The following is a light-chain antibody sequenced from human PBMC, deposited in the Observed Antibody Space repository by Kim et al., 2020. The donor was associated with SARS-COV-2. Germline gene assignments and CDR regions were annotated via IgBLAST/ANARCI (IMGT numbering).Light chain of an antibody. CDR1: KLDDKY. J-gene: IGLJ2*01. V-gene: IGLV3-1*01. CDR2: QDA. CDR3: QAWDSGSAGV. Sequence: SYELTQPPSVSVSQGQTASITCSGDKLDDKYVGWYQQKPGQSPVLIIYQDAKRPSGIPERFSGSNSGNTATLTISGTQAMDEADYYCQAWDSGSAGVFGGGTKVTVL.